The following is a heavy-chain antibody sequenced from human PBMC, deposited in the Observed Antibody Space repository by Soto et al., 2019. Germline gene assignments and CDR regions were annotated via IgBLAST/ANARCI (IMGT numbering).Heavy chain of an antibody. CDR3: ARGFIAAAGNPRDYYYYYGMDV. Sequence: QVQLVQSGAEVKKPGSSVKVSCKASGGTFSSYAISWVRQAPGQGLEWMGGIIPIFGTANYAQKFQGRVTITADESTSTAYMELSSLRSEDTDVYYCARGFIAAAGNPRDYYYYYGMDVWGQGTTVTVSS. D-gene: IGHD6-13*01. CDR2: IIPIFGTA. CDR1: GGTFSSYA. V-gene: IGHV1-69*01. J-gene: IGHJ6*02.